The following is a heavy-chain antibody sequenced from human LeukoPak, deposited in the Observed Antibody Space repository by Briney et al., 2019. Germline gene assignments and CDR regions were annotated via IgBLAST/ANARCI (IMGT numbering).Heavy chain of an antibody. CDR2: IYTSGST. Sequence: SETLSLTCTVSGDSLTTGSYYWSWIRQPAGKGLEWIGRIYTSGSTQPLPQESVDTSKNQFSLKLSSVTAADTAVYYCAREVDVDTAMAADPYFDYWGQGTLVTVSS. CDR3: AREVDVDTAMAADPYFDY. D-gene: IGHD5-18*01. CDR1: GDSLTTGSYY. J-gene: IGHJ4*02. V-gene: IGHV4-61*02.